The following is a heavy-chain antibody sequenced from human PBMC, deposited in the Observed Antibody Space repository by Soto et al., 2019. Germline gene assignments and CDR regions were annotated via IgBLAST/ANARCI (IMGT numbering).Heavy chain of an antibody. V-gene: IGHV4-34*01. D-gene: IGHD5-18*01. CDR1: GGSFSGYY. CDR3: ARDGPAGGLLTGGYSSRVLIRFDP. J-gene: IGHJ5*02. CDR2: INHSGST. Sequence: SETLSLTCAVYGGSFSGYYWSWIRQPPGKGLEWIGEINHSGSTNYNPSLKSRVTISVDTSKNQFSLKLSSVTAADTAVYYCARDGPAGGLLTGGYSSRVLIRFDPWGQGTLVTVSS.